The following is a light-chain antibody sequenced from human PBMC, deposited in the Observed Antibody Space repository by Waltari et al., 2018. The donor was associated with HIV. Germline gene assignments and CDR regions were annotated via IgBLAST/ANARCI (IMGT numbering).Light chain of an antibody. CDR2: SAS. CDR3: QQYYSYPRA. J-gene: IGKJ2*01. Sequence: AIRMTQSPSSLSASTGDRVTISCRASQEIGTYLAWYQHKPGKVPELLMYSASTLQSGLPSRFNGSGSGTDFTLTIDCLQSEDFATYYCQQYYSYPRAFGQGTKLEIK. CDR1: QEIGTY. V-gene: IGKV1-8*01.